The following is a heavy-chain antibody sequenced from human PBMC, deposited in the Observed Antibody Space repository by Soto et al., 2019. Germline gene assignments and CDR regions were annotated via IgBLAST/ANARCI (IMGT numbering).Heavy chain of an antibody. J-gene: IGHJ4*02. CDR1: GFTFGDYA. Sequence: GSLRLSCTASGFTFGDYAMSWFRQAPGKGLEWVSFIRSQANGGTTEYAASVKGRFTISRDDSKSIAYLQMNSLKTEDTAVYYCTRVGWFGELLEYYFDYWGQGTLVTVSS. CDR3: TRVGWFGELLEYYFDY. V-gene: IGHV3-49*03. D-gene: IGHD3-10*01. CDR2: IRSQANGGTT.